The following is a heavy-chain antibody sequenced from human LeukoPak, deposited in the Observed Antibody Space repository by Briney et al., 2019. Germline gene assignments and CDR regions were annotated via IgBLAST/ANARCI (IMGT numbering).Heavy chain of an antibody. CDR2: ISNSGGYT. CDR1: GFTFSSYD. CDR3: TSLRFDY. Sequence: GGSLRLSCAASGFTFSSYDINWVRQAPGKGLEWVSGISNSGGYTYYADSVKGRFTISGDNSRNTVYLLMNSLRGEDTAVYYCTSLRFDYWGQGTLVTASS. V-gene: IGHV3-23*01. J-gene: IGHJ4*02.